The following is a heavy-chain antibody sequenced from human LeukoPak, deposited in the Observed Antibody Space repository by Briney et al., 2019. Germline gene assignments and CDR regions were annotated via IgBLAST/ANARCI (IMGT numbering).Heavy chain of an antibody. V-gene: IGHV3-30-3*01. CDR3: AKDPREGGGMFFDS. D-gene: IGHD1-14*01. CDR2: ISYDGSNK. Sequence: GGSLRLSCAASGFTFSSYAMHWVRQAPGKGLEWVAVISYDGSNKYYADSVKGRFTISRDNSKNTLYLQMNSLRAEDTAVYYCAKDPREGGGMFFDSWGQGTLVTVSS. CDR1: GFTFSSYA. J-gene: IGHJ4*02.